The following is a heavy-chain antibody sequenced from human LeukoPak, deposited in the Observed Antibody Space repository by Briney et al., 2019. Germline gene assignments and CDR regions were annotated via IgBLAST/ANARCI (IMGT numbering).Heavy chain of an antibody. CDR2: IYYSGST. CDR3: ARGPPGRTVLYYYYYGMDV. Sequence: PSETLSLTCTVSGGSVSSGSYYWSWIRQPPGKGLEWIGYIYYSGSTNYNPSLKSRVTISVDTSKNQFSLKLSSVTAADTAVYYCARGPPGRTVLYYYYYGMDVWGQGTTVTVSS. V-gene: IGHV4-61*01. J-gene: IGHJ6*02. CDR1: GGSVSSGSYY. D-gene: IGHD2-8*02.